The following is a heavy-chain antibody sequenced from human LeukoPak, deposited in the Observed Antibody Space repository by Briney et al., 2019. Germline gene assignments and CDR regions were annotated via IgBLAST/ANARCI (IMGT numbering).Heavy chain of an antibody. CDR1: GFTFSSYS. V-gene: IGHV3-21*01. CDR2: ISSSSSYI. CDR3: AREPYYDSGSLGEAYFDY. Sequence: PGGSLRLSCAASGFTFSSYSMNWVRQAPGKGLEWVSSISSSSSYIYYADSVKGRFTISRDNAKNSLYLQMNSLRAEDTAVYYCAREPYYDSGSLGEAYFDYWGQGTLVTVSS. D-gene: IGHD3-10*01. J-gene: IGHJ4*02.